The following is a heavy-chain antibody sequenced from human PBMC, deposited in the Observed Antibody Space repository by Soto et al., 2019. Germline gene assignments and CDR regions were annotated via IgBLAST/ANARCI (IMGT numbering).Heavy chain of an antibody. V-gene: IGHV1-3*01. CDR3: ARGGSCDGGYGYYGMDV. Sequence: QVQLVQSGAEVKKPGASVKVSCKASGYTFTSYAMHWVRQAPGQRLEWMGWINAGNGNTKYSQKFQGRVTITRDTSASTAYMELSSLRSEDTAVYYCARGGSCDGGYGYYGMDVWGQGTTVTVSS. J-gene: IGHJ6*02. CDR2: INAGNGNT. D-gene: IGHD2-15*01. CDR1: GYTFTSYA.